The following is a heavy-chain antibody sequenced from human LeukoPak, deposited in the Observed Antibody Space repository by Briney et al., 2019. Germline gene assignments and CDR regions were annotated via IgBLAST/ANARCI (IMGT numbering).Heavy chain of an antibody. CDR2: IKSKGSGGTI. CDR3: TWIRKALGGYDT. CDR1: GITFIDAW. Sequence: PGGPLKFSGAASGITFIDAWLSGFLQPPGKGLEWVGRIKSKGSGGTIDYVGSVKGRFTISRDDSKNMVYLQMNSLKTEDTAVYYCTWIRKALGGYDTWGQGTMLTVSS. J-gene: IGHJ3*02. D-gene: IGHD5-18*01. V-gene: IGHV3-15*01.